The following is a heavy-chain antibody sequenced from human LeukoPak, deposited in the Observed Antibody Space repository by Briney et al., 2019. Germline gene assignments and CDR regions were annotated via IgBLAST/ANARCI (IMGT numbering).Heavy chain of an antibody. D-gene: IGHD3-10*01. J-gene: IGHJ6*03. CDR1: GGSFSGYY. Sequence: SETLSLTCAVYGGSFSGYYWSWIRQPPGKGLEWIGEINHSGSTNYNPSLKSRVTISVDTSKNQFSLKLSSVTAADTAVYYCARDLYPGHGSGSYRYYYYYMDVWGKGTTATVSS. V-gene: IGHV4-34*01. CDR3: ARDLYPGHGSGSYRYYYYYMDV. CDR2: INHSGST.